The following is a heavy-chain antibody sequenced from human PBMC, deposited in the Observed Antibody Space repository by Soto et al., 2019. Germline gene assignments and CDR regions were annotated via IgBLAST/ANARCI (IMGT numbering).Heavy chain of an antibody. CDR1: GYTFTSYG. CDR2: ISAYNGNT. V-gene: IGHV1-18*01. CDR3: AREVLYYYDSSGYWDY. Sequence: ASVKVSGKASGYTFTSYGISWVRQAPGQGLEWMGWISAYNGNTNYAQKLQGRVTMTTDTSTSTAYMELRSLRSDDTAVYYCAREVLYYYDSSGYWDYWGQGTLVTVSS. J-gene: IGHJ4*02. D-gene: IGHD3-22*01.